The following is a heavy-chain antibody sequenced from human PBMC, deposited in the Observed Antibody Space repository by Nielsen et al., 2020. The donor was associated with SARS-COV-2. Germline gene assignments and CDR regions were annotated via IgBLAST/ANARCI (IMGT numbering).Heavy chain of an antibody. Sequence: GSIGSYYWSWIRQPPGKGLEWMGIIYPGDSDTGYSPSFQGQVTISADKSISTAYLQWSSLKASDTAMYYCARHHVLRFLEWPAFGMDVWGQGTTVTVSS. CDR3: ARHHVLRFLEWPAFGMDV. V-gene: IGHV5-51*01. D-gene: IGHD3-3*01. CDR2: IYPGDSDT. CDR1: GSIGSYYW. J-gene: IGHJ6*02.